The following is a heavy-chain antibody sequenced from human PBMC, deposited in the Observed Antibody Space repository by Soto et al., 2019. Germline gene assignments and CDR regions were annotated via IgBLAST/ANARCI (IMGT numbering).Heavy chain of an antibody. Sequence: TSETLSLTSTVSGGSISRYFWGWIRQPPGKGLELIGYIYYTGSTNYHPSLKNRVTISVDTSQNQFSLKLNSVTAADTAVYFCARSLRNDLFDYWGQGALLTVSS. D-gene: IGHD3-16*01. V-gene: IGHV4-59*01. CDR3: ARSLRNDLFDY. CDR1: GGSISRYF. J-gene: IGHJ4*02. CDR2: IYYTGST.